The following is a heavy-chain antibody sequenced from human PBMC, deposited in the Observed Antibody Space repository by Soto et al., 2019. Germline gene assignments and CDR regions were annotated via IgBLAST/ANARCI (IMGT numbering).Heavy chain of an antibody. CDR1: GGPIRSYY. CDR2: IAYTGIT. D-gene: IGHD5-12*01. J-gene: IGHJ4*02. Sequence: QVHLQESGPGLLKPSETLSLTCGVSGGPIRSYYLSWVRQAPGKGLEWIAYIAYTGITGYNPALRSRVTISGDTSQNIFSLKMTSVTAADTAVYYCAREGFSGYEALDYWGQGILVTVSS. CDR3: AREGFSGYEALDY. V-gene: IGHV4-59*01.